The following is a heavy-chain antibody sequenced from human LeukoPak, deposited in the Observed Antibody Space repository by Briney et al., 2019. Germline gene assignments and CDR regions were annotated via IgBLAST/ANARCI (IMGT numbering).Heavy chain of an antibody. V-gene: IGHV3-30*03. CDR2: ISYDGSNK. CDR1: GFTFSSYG. J-gene: IGHJ4*02. D-gene: IGHD2-15*01. Sequence: GGSLRLSCAASGFTFSSYGMHWVRQAPGKGLEWVAVISYDGSNKYYADSVKGRFTISRDNANNLLYLQMNRLRAEDTAVYYCARDGGLNTNFDYWGQGTLVTVSS. CDR3: ARDGGLNTNFDY.